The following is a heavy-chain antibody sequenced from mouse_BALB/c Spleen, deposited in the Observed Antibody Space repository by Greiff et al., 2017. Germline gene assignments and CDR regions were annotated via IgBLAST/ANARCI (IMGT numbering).Heavy chain of an antibody. D-gene: IGHD4-1*01. CDR3: ARVLGFDY. CDR1: GYTFTSYW. V-gene: IGHV1-7*01. CDR2: INPSTGYT. Sequence: VQLQQSGAELAKPGASVKMSCKASGYTFTSYWMHWVKQRPGQGLEWIGYINPSTGYTEYNQKFKSKATLTVDKSSSTAYMQLSSLTSEDSAVYYCARVLGFDYWGQGTTLTVSS. J-gene: IGHJ2*01.